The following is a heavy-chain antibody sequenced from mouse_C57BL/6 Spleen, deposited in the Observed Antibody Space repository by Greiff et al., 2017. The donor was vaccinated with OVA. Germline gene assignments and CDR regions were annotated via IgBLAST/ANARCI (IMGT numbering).Heavy chain of an antibody. Sequence: QVQLQQPGAELVKPGASVKMSCKASGYTFTSYWITWVKQRPGQGLEWIGDIYPGSGSTNYNEKFKSKATLTVDTSSSTAYMQLSSLTSEDSAVYYCARMDGSSYYWYFDVWGTGTTVTVSS. CDR2: IYPGSGST. V-gene: IGHV1-55*01. CDR1: GYTFTSYW. J-gene: IGHJ1*03. D-gene: IGHD1-1*01. CDR3: ARMDGSSYYWYFDV.